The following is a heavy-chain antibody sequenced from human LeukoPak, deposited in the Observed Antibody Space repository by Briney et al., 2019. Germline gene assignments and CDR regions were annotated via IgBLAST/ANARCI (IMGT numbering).Heavy chain of an antibody. J-gene: IGHJ4*02. CDR2: IWYDGSKE. Sequence: PGGSLRLSCAASGFTFITYGMHWVRQAPGKGLEWVAVIWYDGSKEYHADSVKGRFTISRDNSKNTLYLQMNSLRAEDTAVYYCARELETAMVFDFWGQGTLVTVSS. CDR3: ARELETAMVFDF. V-gene: IGHV3-33*01. CDR1: GFTFITYG. D-gene: IGHD5-18*01.